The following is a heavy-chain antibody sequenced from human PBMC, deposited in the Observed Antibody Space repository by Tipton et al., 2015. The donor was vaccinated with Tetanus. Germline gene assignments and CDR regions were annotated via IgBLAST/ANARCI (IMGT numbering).Heavy chain of an antibody. D-gene: IGHD3-22*01. Sequence: QLVQSGTGVKKPGASVKVSCKASGYTFTHYGVNWVRQAPGQGLEWMGWISPFNENVNHAEKFKGRLTMTTDRSTATVYMDLRSLRSDDTAVYYCARDRGDYIYYGMDVWGPGTTVTVS. CDR2: ISPFNENV. J-gene: IGHJ6*02. CDR3: ARDRGDYIYYGMDV. CDR1: GYTFTHYG. V-gene: IGHV1-18*01.